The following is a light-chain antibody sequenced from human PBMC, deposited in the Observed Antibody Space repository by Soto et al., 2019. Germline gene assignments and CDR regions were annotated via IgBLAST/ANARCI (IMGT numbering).Light chain of an antibody. CDR1: QSVLYSSNNKNY. V-gene: IGKV4-1*01. CDR2: WAS. CDR3: QEYYGTPWT. J-gene: IGKJ1*01. Sequence: DIVMTQSPDSLAVSLGERATINCKSSQSVLYSSNNKNYLAWYQQKPGQPPKLLIYWASTRESGVPDRFSGSGSGTDFTLTISSLQDEDVEVYYCQEYYGTPWTFGQGTKVDIK.